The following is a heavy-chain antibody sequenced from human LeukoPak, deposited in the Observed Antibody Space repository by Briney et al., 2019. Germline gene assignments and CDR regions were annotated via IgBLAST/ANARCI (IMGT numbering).Heavy chain of an antibody. CDR2: IYYSGTT. CDR3: ARHDYYGSLNWFDP. J-gene: IGHJ5*02. Sequence: SETLSLTCIVSGGSLNSPNYYWGWIRQPPGKGLEWIGTIYYSGTTYYNPSLKSRLTISVDTSKNQFSLKLASVTAADTAVYYCARHDYYGSLNWFDPWGQGTLITVSS. D-gene: IGHD3-10*01. V-gene: IGHV4-39*01. CDR1: GGSLNSPNYY.